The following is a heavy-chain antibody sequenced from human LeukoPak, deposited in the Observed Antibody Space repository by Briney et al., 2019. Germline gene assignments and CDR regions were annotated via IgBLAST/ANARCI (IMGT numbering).Heavy chain of an antibody. CDR3: ARVSVVVVPAATYYYYYGMDV. D-gene: IGHD2-2*01. V-gene: IGHV4-34*01. J-gene: IGHJ6*02. Sequence: SETLSLTCAVYGGSLSGYYWSWIRQPPGKGLEWIGKINHSGSTNYNPSLKSRVTISVDTSKNQFSLKLSSVTAADTAVYYCARVSVVVVPAATYYYYYGMDVWGQGTTVTVSS. CDR2: INHSGST. CDR1: GGSLSGYY.